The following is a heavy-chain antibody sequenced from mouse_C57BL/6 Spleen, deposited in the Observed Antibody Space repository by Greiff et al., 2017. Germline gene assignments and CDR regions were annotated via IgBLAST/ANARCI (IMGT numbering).Heavy chain of an antibody. Sequence: QVQLQQSGAELVKPGASVKISCKASGYAFSSYWMNWVKQRPGKGLEWIGQIYPGDGDTNYNGKFKGKATLTADKSSSTAYMQLSSLTSEDSAVYFCARGISYDVRGHFDYWGQGTTLTVSS. CDR1: GYAFSSYW. V-gene: IGHV1-80*01. J-gene: IGHJ2*01. CDR3: ARGISYDVRGHFDY. D-gene: IGHD2-14*01. CDR2: IYPGDGDT.